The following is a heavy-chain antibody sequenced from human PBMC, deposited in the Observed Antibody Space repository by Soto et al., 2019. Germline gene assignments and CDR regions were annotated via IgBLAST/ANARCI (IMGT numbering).Heavy chain of an antibody. CDR2: INPNSGGT. J-gene: IGHJ5*02. V-gene: IGHV1-2*04. Sequence: ASVKVSCKASGYTFTGYYMHWVRQAPEQGLEWMGRINPNSGGTNYAQKFQGWVTMTRDTSISTAYMELSRLRSDDTAVYYCARDEGYCSSTSCAGWFDPWGQGTLVTVSS. CDR3: ARDEGYCSSTSCAGWFDP. CDR1: GYTFTGYY. D-gene: IGHD2-2*01.